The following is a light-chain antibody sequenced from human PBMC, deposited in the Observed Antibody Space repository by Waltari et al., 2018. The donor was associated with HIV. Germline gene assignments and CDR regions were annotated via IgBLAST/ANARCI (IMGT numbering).Light chain of an antibody. V-gene: IGKV3-15*01. CDR3: QEYDTWPPGYT. Sequence: IVMTQSPATLSVSPGERVTLSRSASQYVGIHLAWHQHQPGQAPRLLIQTASIRATGIPARFSGSGSGTEFTLTISSLQSEDFAVDYCQEYDTWPPGYTFGQGTKLEIK. CDR2: TAS. J-gene: IGKJ2*01. CDR1: QYVGIH.